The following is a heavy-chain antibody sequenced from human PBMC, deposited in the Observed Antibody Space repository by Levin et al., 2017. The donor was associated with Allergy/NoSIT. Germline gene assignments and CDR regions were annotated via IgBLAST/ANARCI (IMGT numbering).Heavy chain of an antibody. CDR2: IDELVGE. V-gene: IGHV2-70*11. CDR1: GFSISPDAMS. Sequence: SGPTLVKPTQTLTLTCSFSGFSISPDAMSVTWIRQPPGKALEWLARIDELVGEYYTASLKTRLTLSKDPSKNQVVLTMTNMDPADTATDYCARTRIVVIPCDNYSYYSYMDVWGKGTTVTVSS. D-gene: IGHD2-2*01. J-gene: IGHJ6*03. CDR3: ARTRIVVIPCDNYSYYSYMDV.